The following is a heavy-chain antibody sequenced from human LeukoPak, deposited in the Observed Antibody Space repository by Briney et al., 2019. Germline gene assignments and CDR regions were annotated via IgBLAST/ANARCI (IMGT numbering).Heavy chain of an antibody. CDR3: ARHSPDKDFWSGYYREFDY. CDR1: GGSISRYY. Sequence: PSETLSLTCTVSGGSISRYYWSWIRQPPGKGLEWIGNIYTSGSTNYNPSLKSRVTISVDTSKNQFSLKLSSVTAADTAVYYCARHSPDKDFWSGYYREFDYWGQGTLVTVSS. V-gene: IGHV4-4*09. CDR2: IYTSGST. D-gene: IGHD3-3*01. J-gene: IGHJ4*02.